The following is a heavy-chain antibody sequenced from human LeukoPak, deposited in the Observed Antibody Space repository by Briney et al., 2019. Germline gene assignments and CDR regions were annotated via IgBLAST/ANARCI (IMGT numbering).Heavy chain of an antibody. CDR1: GYTFSSHG. CDR3: ARARGGITIFGVVTDYSFDY. CDR2: ISPNNNDT. V-gene: IGHV1-18*04. D-gene: IGHD3-3*01. J-gene: IGHJ4*02. Sequence: ASVKVSCKASGYTFSSHGISWVRQAPGQGLEWMGWISPNNNDTDYAQKVQGRVTMTTDTSTSTAYMELRSLRSDDTAVYYCARARGGITIFGVVTDYSFDYWGQGTLVTVSS.